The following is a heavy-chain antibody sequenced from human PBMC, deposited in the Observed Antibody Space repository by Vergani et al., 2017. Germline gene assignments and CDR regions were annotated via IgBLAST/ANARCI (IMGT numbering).Heavy chain of an antibody. CDR1: GFTFSSYA. CDR3: ARDSSYCSSTSCYYYYYYYMDV. D-gene: IGHD2-2*01. J-gene: IGHJ6*03. Sequence: VQLLESGGDLAQPGGSLRLSCAASGFTFSSYAMHWVRQAPGKGLEWVAVISYDGSNKYYADSVKGRFTISRDNSKNTLYLQMNSLRAEDTAVYYCARDSSYCSSTSCYYYYYYYMDVWGKGTTVTVSS. CDR2: ISYDGSNK. V-gene: IGHV3-30-3*01.